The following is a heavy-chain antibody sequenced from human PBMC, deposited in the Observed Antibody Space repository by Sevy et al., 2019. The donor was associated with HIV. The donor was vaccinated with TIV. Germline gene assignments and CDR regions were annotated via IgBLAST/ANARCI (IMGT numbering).Heavy chain of an antibody. CDR2: ISGSGGRT. CDR3: AKERVSTESFFDY. J-gene: IGHJ4*02. D-gene: IGHD3-9*01. V-gene: IGHV3-23*01. CDR1: GFTFSSFA. Sequence: GGSLRLSCAASGFTFSSFAMTWVRQPPGKGLEWVSAISGSGGRTYYVDSVKGRFTISRANSKNTVSLQMNSLRVEDTAVYYCAKERVSTESFFDYWGQGILVTVSS.